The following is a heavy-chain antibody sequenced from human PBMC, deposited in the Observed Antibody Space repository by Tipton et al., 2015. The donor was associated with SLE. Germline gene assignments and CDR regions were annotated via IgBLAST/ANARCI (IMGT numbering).Heavy chain of an antibody. CDR2: IYYSGST. J-gene: IGHJ3*02. CDR1: GGSISSGSYY. CDR3: ASGYSTFDI. Sequence: TLSPTCTVSGGSISSGSYYWGLIRQPPGKGLEWIGSIYYSGSTYYNPSLKSRVTISVDTSKNQFSLNLSSVTAADTAVYYCASGYSTFDIWGQGTMVTVSS. V-gene: IGHV4-39*01. D-gene: IGHD6-13*01.